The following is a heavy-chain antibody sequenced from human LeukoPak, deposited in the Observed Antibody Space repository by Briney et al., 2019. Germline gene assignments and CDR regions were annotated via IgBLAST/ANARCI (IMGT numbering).Heavy chain of an antibody. V-gene: IGHV1-69*13. Sequence: SVKVSCKASGYTFISYGISWVRQAPGQGLEWMGGIIPIFGTANYAQKFQGRVTITADEPTSTAYMELSSLRSEDTAVYYCARDLLAYCGGDCYNVDWGQGTLVTVSS. CDR1: GYTFISYG. CDR2: IIPIFGTA. CDR3: ARDLLAYCGGDCYNVD. D-gene: IGHD2-21*02. J-gene: IGHJ4*02.